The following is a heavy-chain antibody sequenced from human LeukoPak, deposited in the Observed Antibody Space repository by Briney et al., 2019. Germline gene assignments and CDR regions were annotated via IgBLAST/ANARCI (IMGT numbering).Heavy chain of an antibody. D-gene: IGHD6-19*01. Sequence: SQTLSLTCVVSGDSVSSKNGAWNWIRQSPSRGLEWLGKTYYRSKWYNDYAESMEGRMTISQDTSKNQYSLHLNSVTPDDTAVYYCARDFGTTGWHTFDYWGQGTLVTVSS. V-gene: IGHV6-1*01. J-gene: IGHJ4*02. CDR1: GDSVSSKNGA. CDR2: TYYRSKWYN. CDR3: ARDFGTTGWHTFDY.